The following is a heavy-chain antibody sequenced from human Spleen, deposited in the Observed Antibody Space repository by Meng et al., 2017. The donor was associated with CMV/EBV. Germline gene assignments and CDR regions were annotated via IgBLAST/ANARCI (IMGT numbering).Heavy chain of an antibody. J-gene: IGHJ4*02. D-gene: IGHD3-3*01. CDR2: IKQDGSEK. CDR3: ARSPNDYEFWSGPPFAHDY. CDR1: GFTFSSYW. Sequence: GESLKISCAASGFTFSSYWMSWVRQAPGKGLEWVANIKQDGSEKYYVDSVKGRFTISRDNAKNSLYLQMNSLGPEDTAVYYCARSPNDYEFWSGPPFAHDYWGQGTLVTVSS. V-gene: IGHV3-7*01.